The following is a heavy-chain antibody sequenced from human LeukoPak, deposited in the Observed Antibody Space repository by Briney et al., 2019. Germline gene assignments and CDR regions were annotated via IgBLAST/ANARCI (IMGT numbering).Heavy chain of an antibody. Sequence: GGSLRLSCAASGFTFSSYGMHWVRQAPGKGLEWVAVISYDGSNKYYADSVKGRFTISRDNSKNTLYLQMNSLRAEDTAVYYCAKSYFDWYRGADYWGQGTLVTVSS. V-gene: IGHV3-30*18. CDR1: GFTFSSYG. D-gene: IGHD3-9*01. J-gene: IGHJ4*02. CDR2: ISYDGSNK. CDR3: AKSYFDWYRGADY.